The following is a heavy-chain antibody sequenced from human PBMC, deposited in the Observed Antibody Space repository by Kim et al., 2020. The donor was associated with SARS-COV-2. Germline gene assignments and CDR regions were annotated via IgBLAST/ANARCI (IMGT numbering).Heavy chain of an antibody. CDR3: TRQFGEYYYYYGMDV. J-gene: IGHJ6*02. Sequence: GGSLRLSCTASGFTFGDYAMSWFRQAPGKGLEWVGFIRSKAYGGTTEYAASVKGRFTISRDDSKSIAYLQMNSLKTEDTAVYYCTRQFGEYYYYYGMDVWGQGTTVTVSS. CDR2: IRSKAYGGTT. V-gene: IGHV3-49*03. CDR1: GFTFGDYA. D-gene: IGHD3-10*01.